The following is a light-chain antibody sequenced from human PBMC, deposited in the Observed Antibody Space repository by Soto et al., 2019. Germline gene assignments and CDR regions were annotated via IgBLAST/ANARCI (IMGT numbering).Light chain of an antibody. V-gene: IGLV2-14*01. CDR1: SSDVGGYIY. J-gene: IGLJ1*01. Sequence: QSALTQPASVSGSPGQSITISCTGTSSDVGGYIYVSWYQQHPGKAPKVMIYEVTNRPSGVSDRVSGSKSGNTASLTISGLQAEDEADYYCSSYTRSSTYVFGSGTKLTVL. CDR3: SSYTRSSTYV. CDR2: EVT.